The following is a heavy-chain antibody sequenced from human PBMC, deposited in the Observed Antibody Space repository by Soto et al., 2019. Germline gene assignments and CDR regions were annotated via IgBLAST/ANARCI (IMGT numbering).Heavy chain of an antibody. D-gene: IGHD3-22*01. V-gene: IGHV3-30-3*01. CDR1: GFTFSSYA. J-gene: IGHJ3*02. CDR2: ISYDGSNK. CDR3: ASLYDSSGPDAFDI. Sequence: GGSLRLSCAASGFTFSSYAMHWVRQAPGKGLEWVAVISYDGSNKYYADSVKGRFTISRDNSKNTLYLQMNSLRAEDTAVYYCASLYDSSGPDAFDIWGQGTMVTVSS.